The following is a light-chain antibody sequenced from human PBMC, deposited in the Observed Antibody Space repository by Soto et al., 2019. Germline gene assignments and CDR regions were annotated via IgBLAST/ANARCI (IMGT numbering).Light chain of an antibody. CDR3: QHYGTSPWT. J-gene: IGKJ1*01. V-gene: IGKV3-20*01. Sequence: EIVLTQSPGTLSLSPGERATLSCRASQSVSNNFLAWYHQKPGRAPRLVIYGASSRATGIPDRFSGSGSGADFTLTISRLEPEDFAVYYCQHYGTSPWTFGQGTRVEIK. CDR1: QSVSNNF. CDR2: GAS.